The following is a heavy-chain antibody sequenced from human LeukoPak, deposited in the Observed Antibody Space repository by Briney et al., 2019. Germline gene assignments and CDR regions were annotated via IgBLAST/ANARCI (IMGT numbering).Heavy chain of an antibody. CDR2: TEYRTRWYS. Sequence: SQTLSLTCAIDADSVAMTNAAWNWIRQSPSRGREGLGRTEYRTRWYSDSAVSVHSPIILHPDTSQNQFSLQLNSMTPQDTAVYYCPRGGFGMTVALFDPWGQGTPVPVSP. D-gene: IGHD3-22*01. CDR1: ADSVAMTNAA. V-gene: IGHV6-1*01. J-gene: IGHJ5*02. CDR3: PRGGFGMTVALFDP.